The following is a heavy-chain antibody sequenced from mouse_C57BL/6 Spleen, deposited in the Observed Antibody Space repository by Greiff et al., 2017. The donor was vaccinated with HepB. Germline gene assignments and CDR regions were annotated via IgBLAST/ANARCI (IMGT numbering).Heavy chain of an antibody. D-gene: IGHD4-1*01. V-gene: IGHV1-55*01. J-gene: IGHJ2*01. CDR2: IYPGSGST. Sequence: QVQLQQPGAELVKPGASVKMSCKASGYTFTSYWITWVKQRPGQGLEWIGDIYPGSGSTNYNEKFKSKATLTVDTSSTTAYMQLSSLTSEDAAVYYCARTGPWDPRSFDYWGQGTTLTVSS. CDR1: GYTFTSYW. CDR3: ARTGPWDPRSFDY.